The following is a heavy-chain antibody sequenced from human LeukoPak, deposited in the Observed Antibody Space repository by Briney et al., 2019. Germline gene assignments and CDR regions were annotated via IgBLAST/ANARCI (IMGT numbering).Heavy chain of an antibody. CDR3: ARVKDPGGYYYYYYMDI. J-gene: IGHJ6*03. V-gene: IGHV4-34*01. Sequence: SEILSRTCAVYSGCLSGHYWTWIRQPPGKGLEGIVGINHSGSTNYNPSLKSRVTISVDTSKNQFSLKVSSVTAADTAVYYCARVKDPGGYYYYYYMDIWGKGNTVTVSS. D-gene: IGHD3-16*01. CDR2: INHSGST. CDR1: SGCLSGHY.